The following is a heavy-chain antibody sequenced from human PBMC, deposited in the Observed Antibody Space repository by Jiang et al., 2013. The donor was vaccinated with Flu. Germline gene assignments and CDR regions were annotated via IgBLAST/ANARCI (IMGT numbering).Heavy chain of an antibody. CDR1: GFTFARHG. V-gene: IGHV3-30*03. CDR2: ILYDGSNE. D-gene: IGHD6-13*01. Sequence: VQLVESGGGVVQPWRSLRLSCAASGFTFARHGMHWVRQAPGKGLEWVAVILYDGSNEYYADSVKGRFTISRDNSKKTVFMQMNSLRPEDTAIYYCARDGLLVLGXYYFDYVGPGTLV. J-gene: IGHJ4*03. CDR3: ARDGLLVLGXYYFDY.